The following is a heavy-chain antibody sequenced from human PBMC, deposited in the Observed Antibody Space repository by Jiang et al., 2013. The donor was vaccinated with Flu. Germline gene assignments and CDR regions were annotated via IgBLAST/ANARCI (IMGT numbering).Heavy chain of an antibody. CDR2: INPNSGGT. CDR1: GYTFTGYY. J-gene: IGHJ4*02. CDR3: ARDHEYYYDSSGYYPLDY. V-gene: IGHV1-2*02. Sequence: GAEVKKPGASVKVSCKASGYTFTGYYMHWVRQAPGQGLEWMGWINPNSGGTNYAQKFQGRVTMTRDTSISTAYMELSRLRSDDTAVYYCARDHEYYYDSSGYYPLDYWGQGTLVTVSS. D-gene: IGHD3-22*01.